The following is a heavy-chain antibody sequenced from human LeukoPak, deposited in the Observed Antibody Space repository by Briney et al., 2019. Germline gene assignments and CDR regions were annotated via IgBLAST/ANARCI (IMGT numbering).Heavy chain of an antibody. D-gene: IGHD1-26*01. CDR1: GGSFSENY. Sequence: SETLSLTCAVYGGSFSENYWSWIRQPPGKGLEWIGEINHRGSTKYNPSLKSRVTISVDTSNKQFSLKLSSVTAADTAVYYCATYGIVDQPDHDAFDIWGQGTMVTVSS. CDR3: ATYGIVDQPDHDAFDI. CDR2: INHRGST. V-gene: IGHV4-34*01. J-gene: IGHJ3*02.